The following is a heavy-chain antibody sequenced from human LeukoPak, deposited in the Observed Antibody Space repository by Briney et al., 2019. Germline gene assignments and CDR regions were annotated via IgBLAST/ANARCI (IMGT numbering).Heavy chain of an antibody. CDR3: AREQLERHCPWFDP. CDR1: GGSISSGGYY. J-gene: IGHJ5*02. V-gene: IGHV4-31*03. CDR2: IYYSGST. D-gene: IGHD1-1*01. Sequence: SQTLSLTCTVSGGSISSGGYYWSWIRQHPGKGLEWIGYIYYSGSTYYNPSLKSRVTISVDTSKSQFSLKLSSVTAADTAVYYCAREQLERHCPWFDPWGQGTLVTVSS.